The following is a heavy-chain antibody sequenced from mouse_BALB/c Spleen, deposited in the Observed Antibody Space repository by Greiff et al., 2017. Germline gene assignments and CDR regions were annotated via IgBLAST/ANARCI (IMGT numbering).Heavy chain of an antibody. Sequence: EVQRVESGPSLVKPSQTLSLTCSVTGDSITSGYWNWIRKFPGNKLEYMGYISYSGSTYYNPSLKSRISITRDTSKNQYYLQLNSVTTEDTATYYCARSPIYDGYLHFDYWGQGTTLTVSS. CDR2: ISYSGST. D-gene: IGHD2-3*01. CDR3: ARSPIYDGYLHFDY. CDR1: GDSITSGY. J-gene: IGHJ2*01. V-gene: IGHV3-8*02.